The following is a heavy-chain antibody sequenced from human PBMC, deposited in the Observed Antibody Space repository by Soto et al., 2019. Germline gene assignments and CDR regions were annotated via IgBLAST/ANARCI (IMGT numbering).Heavy chain of an antibody. Sequence: ASVKVSCKVSGYTLTELSMHWVRQAPGKGLEWMGGFDPEDGETIYAQKFQGRVTMTEDTSTDTAYMELSSLRSEDTAVYYCATDVLRFSESFWPRQLDYCGQGTMVTV. CDR2: FDPEDGET. CDR3: ATDVLRFSESFWPRQLDY. V-gene: IGHV1-24*01. CDR1: GYTLTELS. J-gene: IGHJ4*02. D-gene: IGHD3-3*01.